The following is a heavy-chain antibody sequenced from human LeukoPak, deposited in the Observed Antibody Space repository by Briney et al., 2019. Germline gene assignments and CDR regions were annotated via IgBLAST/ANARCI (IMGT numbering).Heavy chain of an antibody. D-gene: IGHD5-18*01. J-gene: IGHJ4*02. V-gene: IGHV4-39*01. Sequence: SETPSLTCTLSGGSTSSSSAYWGWIRQPPGKRLGWIGSIYYSKNTYYNPSLQSRVTISADTSKTQCSLTLGPGSATDTAVYYCVSPRGFSYGYFDYWGQGTLVTVSS. CDR2: IYYSKNT. CDR1: GGSTSSSSAY. CDR3: VSPRGFSYGYFDY.